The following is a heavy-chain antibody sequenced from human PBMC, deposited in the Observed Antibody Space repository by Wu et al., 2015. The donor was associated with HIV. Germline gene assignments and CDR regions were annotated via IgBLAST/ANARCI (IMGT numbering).Heavy chain of an antibody. V-gene: IGHV1-18*01. CDR1: GYTFTNYG. Sequence: QVQLVQSGAEVKKPGASVKVSCKASGYTFTNYGISWVRQAPGQGLEWMGWISGYNGNTNYAQKLQGRVTMTIDTSTSTAYMELRSLRSDDTAVYYCARGRSAGYCSSTSCYGPEYYYYVWTSGPRDHGRPSP. CDR3: ARGRSAGYCSSTSCYGPEYYYYVWTS. CDR2: ISGYNGNT. D-gene: IGHD2-2*01. J-gene: IGHJ6*02.